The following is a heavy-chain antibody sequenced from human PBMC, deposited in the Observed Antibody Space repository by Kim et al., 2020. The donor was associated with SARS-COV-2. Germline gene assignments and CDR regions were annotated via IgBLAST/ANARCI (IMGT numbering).Heavy chain of an antibody. V-gene: IGHV1-18*01. D-gene: IGHD3-10*01. CDR3: ARDLFTMVRGVIINNGY. J-gene: IGHJ4*02. CDR2: ISAYNGNT. Sequence: ASVKVSCKASGYTFTSYGISWVRQAPGQGLEWMGWISAYNGNTNYAQKLQGRVTMTTDTSTSTAYMELRSLRSDDTAVYYCARDLFTMVRGVIINNGYWGQGTLVTVSS. CDR1: GYTFTSYG.